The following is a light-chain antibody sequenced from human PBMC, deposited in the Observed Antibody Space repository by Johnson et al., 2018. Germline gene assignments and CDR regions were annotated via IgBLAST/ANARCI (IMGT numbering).Light chain of an antibody. CDR3: GTWDSCLSAGNV. J-gene: IGLJ1*01. V-gene: IGLV1-51*02. CDR2: ENN. Sequence: QSVLTQPPSVSAAPGQKVTISCSGSSSNIGNNYVSWYQQLPGTAPKLLIYENNKRPSGIPDRFSGSKSGTSATLGITGLQTGDEADYYCGTWDSCLSAGNVFGTGTKVTGL. CDR1: SSNIGNNY.